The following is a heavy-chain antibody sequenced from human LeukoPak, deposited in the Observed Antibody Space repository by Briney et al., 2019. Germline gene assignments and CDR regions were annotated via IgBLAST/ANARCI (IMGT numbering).Heavy chain of an antibody. CDR1: GGSISSYY. D-gene: IGHD1-26*01. Sequence: SETLSLTCTVSGGSISSYYWSWIRQPAGKGLEWIGRIYTSGSTNYNPSLKSRVTISVDTSKNQFSLKLSSVTAADTAVYYCARPKRYSGSYELWGQGTLVTVSS. V-gene: IGHV4-4*07. CDR2: IYTSGST. J-gene: IGHJ4*02. CDR3: ARPKRYSGSYEL.